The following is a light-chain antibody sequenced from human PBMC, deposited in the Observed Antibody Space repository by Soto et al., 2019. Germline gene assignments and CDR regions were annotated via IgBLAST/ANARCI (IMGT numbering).Light chain of an antibody. CDR2: GAS. CDR3: QQYGSSPPGLT. Sequence: EIMMTQSPATLSVSPGERATLSCRASQSVSSNLAWYQQKPGQAPRLLIYGASSRATGIPDRFSGSGSGTDFTLTISRLEPEDFAVYYCQQYGSSPPGLTFGGGTKVDI. V-gene: IGKV3-20*01. CDR1: QSVSSN. J-gene: IGKJ4*01.